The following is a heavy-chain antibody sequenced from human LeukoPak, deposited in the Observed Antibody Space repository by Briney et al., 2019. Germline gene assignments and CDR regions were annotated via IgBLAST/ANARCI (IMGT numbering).Heavy chain of an antibody. CDR2: IIPIFGTA. Sequence: ASVRVSCKASGGTFSSYAISWVRQAPGQGLEWMGGIIPIFGTANYAQKFQGRVTITADESTSTAYMELSSLRSEDTAVYYCARRPRGAKNRPFDYWGQGTLVTVSS. CDR1: GGTFSSYA. J-gene: IGHJ4*02. D-gene: IGHD3-10*01. V-gene: IGHV1-69*01. CDR3: ARRPRGAKNRPFDY.